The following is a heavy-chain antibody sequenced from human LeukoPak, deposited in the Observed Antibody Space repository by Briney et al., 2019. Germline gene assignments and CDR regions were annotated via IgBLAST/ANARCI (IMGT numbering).Heavy chain of an antibody. D-gene: IGHD5-12*01. CDR1: GFTFSSYA. CDR3: ARSVDIDY. V-gene: IGHV3-30*04. Sequence: GSLRLSCAASGFTFSSYAMHWVRQAPGKGLEWVAVISYDGSNKYYADSVKGRFTISRDNSKNTLYLQMNSLRAEDTAVYYCARSVDIDYWGQGTLVTVSS. J-gene: IGHJ4*02. CDR2: ISYDGSNK.